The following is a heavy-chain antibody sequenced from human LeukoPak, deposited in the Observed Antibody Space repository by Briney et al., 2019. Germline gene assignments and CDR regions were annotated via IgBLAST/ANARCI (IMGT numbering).Heavy chain of an antibody. V-gene: IGHV1-69*13. CDR2: IIPIFGTA. D-gene: IGHD1-14*01. CDR1: GGTFSSYA. CDR3: ARDSSEFRSLISY. Sequence: ASVKVSCKASGGTFSSYAISWVRQAPGQGLEWMGGIIPIFGTANYAQKFQGRVTITADESTSTAYMELSSLRSEDTAVYYCARDSSEFRSLISYWGQGTLVTVSS. J-gene: IGHJ1*01.